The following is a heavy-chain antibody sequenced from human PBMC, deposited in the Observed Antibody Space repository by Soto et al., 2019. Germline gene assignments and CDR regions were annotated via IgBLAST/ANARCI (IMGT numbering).Heavy chain of an antibody. J-gene: IGHJ4*02. D-gene: IGHD4-17*01. Sequence: ESGGGLVQPGGSLRLSCVVSGFTFSNYAMSWVRQAPGKGLEWVSVISGSGSSTHYADSLRGRFTTSRDNSEKTMYLQMNGLRAEDTAVYYCAKWAYGDYPGWADSWGQGTLVTVSS. CDR2: ISGSGSST. CDR1: GFTFSNYA. V-gene: IGHV3-23*01. CDR3: AKWAYGDYPGWADS.